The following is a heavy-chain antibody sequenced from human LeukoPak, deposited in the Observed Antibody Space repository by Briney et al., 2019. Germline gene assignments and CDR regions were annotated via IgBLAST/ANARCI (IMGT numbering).Heavy chain of an antibody. CDR1: EFTFGSHA. Sequence: GGSLRLSCAASEFTFGSHAMSWVRQAPGKGLEWVSAITGSGGSINYADSVKGRFTISRDNSKNTLFPQMNSLRADDTAVYYCVGEDGYNSAASPSYYGMDVWGQGTTVIVSS. CDR3: VGEDGYNSAASPSYYGMDV. V-gene: IGHV3-23*01. J-gene: IGHJ6*02. CDR2: ITGSGGSI. D-gene: IGHD5-24*01.